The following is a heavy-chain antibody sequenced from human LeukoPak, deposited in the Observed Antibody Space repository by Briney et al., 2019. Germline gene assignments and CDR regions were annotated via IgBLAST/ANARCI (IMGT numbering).Heavy chain of an antibody. CDR2: ISSGGGNT. J-gene: IGHJ5*02. Sequence: GGSLRLSCAASGFTFSTYAMSWIRQAPGKGLEWVSAISSGGGNTDYADSVKGRFTISRDNSKNTVFRQMNSLRAQDTGVYYCANRISGSSSWGQGTLVTVSS. CDR3: ANRISGSSS. CDR1: GFTFSTYA. V-gene: IGHV3-23*01. D-gene: IGHD1-26*01.